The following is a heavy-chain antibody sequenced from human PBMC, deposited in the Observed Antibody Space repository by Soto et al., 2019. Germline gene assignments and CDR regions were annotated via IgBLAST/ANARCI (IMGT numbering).Heavy chain of an antibody. CDR1: GGSFSGYY. CDR3: AREGPYDYVWGSYRYTPGGYVMDV. D-gene: IGHD3-16*02. Sequence: QVQLQQWGAGLLKPSETLSLTCAVYGGSFSGYYWSWIRQPPGKGLEWMGEINHSGSTNYNPSLNSRVTISVDTSKNQFSLKLSSVTAADTAVYYCAREGPYDYVWGSYRYTPGGYVMDVWGQGTTVTVSS. V-gene: IGHV4-34*01. J-gene: IGHJ6*02. CDR2: INHSGST.